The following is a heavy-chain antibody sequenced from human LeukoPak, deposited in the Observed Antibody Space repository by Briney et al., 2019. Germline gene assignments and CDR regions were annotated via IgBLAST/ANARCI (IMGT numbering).Heavy chain of an antibody. CDR2: MNPNSGNT. Sequence: ASVKVSCKASGYTFTSYDINWVRQATGQGLEWMGWMNPNSGNTGYAQKFQGRVTITRNTSISTAYMEMSSLRSEDTAVYYCARDPYDTDVFDIWGQGTMVTVSS. CDR3: ARDPYDTDVFDI. D-gene: IGHD3-22*01. J-gene: IGHJ3*02. V-gene: IGHV1-8*03. CDR1: GYTFTSYD.